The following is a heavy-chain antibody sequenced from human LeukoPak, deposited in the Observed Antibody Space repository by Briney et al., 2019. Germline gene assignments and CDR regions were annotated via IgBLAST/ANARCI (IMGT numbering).Heavy chain of an antibody. J-gene: IGHJ4*02. Sequence: GGSLRLSCVASGFTFSSYAMSWIRQAPGKGLEWVGFIRSKAYGGTTEYAASVKGRFTISRDDSKSIAYLQMNSLKTEDTAVYYCTRDDEQRGYSYGLVDYWGQGTLVTVSS. D-gene: IGHD5-18*01. V-gene: IGHV3-49*03. CDR3: TRDDEQRGYSYGLVDY. CDR2: IRSKAYGGTT. CDR1: GFTFSSYA.